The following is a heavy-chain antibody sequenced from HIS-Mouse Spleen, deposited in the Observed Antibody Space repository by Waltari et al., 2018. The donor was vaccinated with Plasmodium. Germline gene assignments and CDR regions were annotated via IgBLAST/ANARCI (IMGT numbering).Heavy chain of an antibody. CDR2: IKQVGSEK. CDR1: GFTFSSYW. Sequence: EVQLVESGGGLVQPGGSLRLSCAASGFTFSSYWMSWVRQAPGKGLEWVANIKQVGSEKYYVDSVKGRFTISRDNAKNSLYLQMNSLRAEDTAVYYCARLRRANWGMADAFDIWGQGTMVTVSS. D-gene: IGHD7-27*01. CDR3: ARLRRANWGMADAFDI. V-gene: IGHV3-7*01. J-gene: IGHJ3*02.